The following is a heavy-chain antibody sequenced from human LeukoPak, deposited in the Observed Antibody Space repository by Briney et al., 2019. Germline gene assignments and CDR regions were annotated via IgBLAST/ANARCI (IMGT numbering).Heavy chain of an antibody. J-gene: IGHJ4*02. D-gene: IGHD1-26*01. CDR2: IYYSGST. V-gene: IGHV4-59*01. CDR3: AAEQVGAIDY. CDR1: GGSFSGYY. Sequence: SETLSPTCAVYGGSFSGYYWSWIRQPPGKGLEWIGYIYYSGSTNYNPSLKSRVTISVDTSKNQFSLKLSSVTAADTAVYYCAAEQVGAIDYWGQGTLVTVSS.